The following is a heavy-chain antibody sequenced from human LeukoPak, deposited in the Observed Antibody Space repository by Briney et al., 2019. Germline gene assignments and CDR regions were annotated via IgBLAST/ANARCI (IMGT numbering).Heavy chain of an antibody. CDR1: GFTFSDYA. V-gene: IGHV3-9*01. CDR3: ARAILLSSGWPYYFDY. J-gene: IGHJ4*02. Sequence: PGGSLRLSCVASGFTFSDYAMNWVRQAPGKGLEWVSGISWNSGSIGYADSVKGRLTISRDNAKNSLYLQMNSLRAEDTALYCCARAILLSSGWPYYFDYWGQGTLVTISS. CDR2: ISWNSGSI. D-gene: IGHD6-19*01.